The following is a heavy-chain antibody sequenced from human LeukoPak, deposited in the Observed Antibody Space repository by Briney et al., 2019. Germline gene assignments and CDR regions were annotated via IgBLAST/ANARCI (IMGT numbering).Heavy chain of an antibody. CDR1: GFTFSSYS. CDR3: ARDPPQSIAVAGIDFDY. CDR2: ISSSSSYI. D-gene: IGHD6-19*01. V-gene: IGHV3-21*01. Sequence: PGGSLRLSCAASGFTFSSYSMNWVRQAPGKGLEWISSISSSSSYIYYADSVKGRFTISRDNAKNSLYLQMNSLRAEDTAVYYCARDPPQSIAVAGIDFDYWGQGTLVTVSS. J-gene: IGHJ4*02.